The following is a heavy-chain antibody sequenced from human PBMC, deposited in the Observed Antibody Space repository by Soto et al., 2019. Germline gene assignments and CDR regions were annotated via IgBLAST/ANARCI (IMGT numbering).Heavy chain of an antibody. CDR3: ARELPPDL. J-gene: IGHJ5*02. Sequence: PGGSLRLSCAASGFTVSSKYMNWVRQAPGKGLEWVSIIWSAGLTYYADSARGRFTISRDISKNIRFLRMNNLRAEDSAIHYCARELPPDLWGQGTLVTVSS. CDR2: IWSAGLT. D-gene: IGHD2-15*01. CDR1: GFTVSSKY. V-gene: IGHV3-53*01.